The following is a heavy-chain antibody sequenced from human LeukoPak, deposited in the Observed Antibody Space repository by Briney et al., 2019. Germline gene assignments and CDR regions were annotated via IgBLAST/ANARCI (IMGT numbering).Heavy chain of an antibody. Sequence: TGGSLRLSCAASGFIVSHNYMTWVRQAPGKGLEWISVIYIDGTTYYADSVKGRFTISRDNAQDSLYLQVNNLKAGDTAVYYCARALTRDALDLWGQGTMVTVSS. CDR1: GFIVSHNY. J-gene: IGHJ3*01. CDR3: ARALTRDALDL. CDR2: IYIDGTT. V-gene: IGHV3-53*01.